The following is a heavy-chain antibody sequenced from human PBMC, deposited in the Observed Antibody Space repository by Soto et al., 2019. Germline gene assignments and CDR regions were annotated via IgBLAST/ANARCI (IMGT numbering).Heavy chain of an antibody. D-gene: IGHD6-13*01. Sequence: QVQLVQSGAEVKKPGSSVKVSCKASGGTFSSYAISWVRQAPGQGLEWMGGIIPIFGTANYAQKFQGRVTITADESTSTAYMELSSLRSEDTAVYYCARVGSSSPLIHYYGMDVWGQGTTVTVSS. CDR2: IIPIFGTA. V-gene: IGHV1-69*12. CDR3: ARVGSSSPLIHYYGMDV. CDR1: GGTFSSYA. J-gene: IGHJ6*02.